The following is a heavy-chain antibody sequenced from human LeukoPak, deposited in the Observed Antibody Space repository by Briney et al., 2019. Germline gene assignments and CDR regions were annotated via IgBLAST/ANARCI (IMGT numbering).Heavy chain of an antibody. CDR1: GGSFSGYY. CDR2: INHSGST. J-gene: IGHJ3*02. D-gene: IGHD3-10*01. CDR3: ARRDMVRGVILLDAFDI. V-gene: IGHV4-34*01. Sequence: SETLSLTCAVYGGSFSGYYWSWIRQPPGKGLEWIGEINHSGSTNYNPSLKSRVTISVDTSKNQFSLKLSSVTAADTAVYYCARRDMVRGVILLDAFDIWGQGTMVTVSS.